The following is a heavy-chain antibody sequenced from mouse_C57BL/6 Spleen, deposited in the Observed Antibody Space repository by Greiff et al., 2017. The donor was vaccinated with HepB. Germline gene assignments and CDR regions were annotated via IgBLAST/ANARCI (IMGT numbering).Heavy chain of an antibody. D-gene: IGHD1-1*02. J-gene: IGHJ1*03. CDR2: IDPETGGT. CDR1: GYTFTDYE. V-gene: IGHV1-15*01. Sequence: QVQLQQSGAELVRPGASVTLSCKASGYTFTDYEMHWVKQTPVHGLEWIGAIDPETGGTAYNQKFKGKAILTADKSSSTAYMQLSSLTSEDSAVYYCATGDWYFDVWGTGTTVTVSS. CDR3: ATGDWYFDV.